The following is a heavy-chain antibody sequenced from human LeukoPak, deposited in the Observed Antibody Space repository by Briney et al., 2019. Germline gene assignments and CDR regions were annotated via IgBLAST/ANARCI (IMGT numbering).Heavy chain of an antibody. J-gene: IGHJ4*02. Sequence: PGGSLRLSCAASGFTFSSYAMSWVRQAPGKGLEWVSVIYSGGSTYYADSVKGRFTISRDNSKNTLYLQMNSLRAEDTAVYYCARGERWLQWPLDYWGQGTLVTVSS. CDR2: IYSGGST. CDR3: ARGERWLQWPLDY. V-gene: IGHV3-53*01. CDR1: GFTFSSYA. D-gene: IGHD5-24*01.